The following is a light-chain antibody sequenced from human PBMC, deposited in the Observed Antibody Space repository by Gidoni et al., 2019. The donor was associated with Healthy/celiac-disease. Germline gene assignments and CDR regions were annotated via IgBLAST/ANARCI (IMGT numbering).Light chain of an antibody. V-gene: IGLV2-14*01. CDR3: SSYTSSSTLDVV. J-gene: IGLJ2*01. CDR2: EVS. Sequence: QSALNQPASVSGSPGQSLTISCTGTSSDVGGYNYVSWYQQHPGKAPKLMIYEVSNRPSGVSHRCSDSKSGHTASLTISGLQAEDEPDYYCSSYTSSSTLDVVFGGGTKLTVL. CDR1: SSDVGGYNY.